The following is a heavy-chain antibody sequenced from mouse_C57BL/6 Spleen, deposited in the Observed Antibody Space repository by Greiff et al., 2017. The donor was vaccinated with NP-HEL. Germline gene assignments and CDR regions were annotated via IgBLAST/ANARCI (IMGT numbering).Heavy chain of an antibody. CDR1: GYTFTSYW. J-gene: IGHJ3*01. V-gene: IGHV1-52*01. CDR2: IDPSDSET. D-gene: IGHD2-5*01. CDR3: ASAPYSNYGAWFAD. Sequence: VQLQQPGAELVRPGSSVKLSCKASGYTFTSYWMHWVKQRPIQGLEWIGNIDPSDSETHYNQKFKDKATLTVDKSSSTAYMQLSSLTSEDSAVYYCASAPYSNYGAWFADWGQGTLVTVSA.